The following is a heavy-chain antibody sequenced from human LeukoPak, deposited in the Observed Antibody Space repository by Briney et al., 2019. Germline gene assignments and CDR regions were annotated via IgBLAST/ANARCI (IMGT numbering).Heavy chain of an antibody. Sequence: GASVKVSCKASGYTFTGYYMHWVRQAPGQGLEWMGWINPNSGGTNYAQKFQGRVTMTGDTSISTAYMELSRLRSDDTAVYYCARDYEYSSSSDIDYWGQGTLVTVSS. D-gene: IGHD6-6*01. CDR1: GYTFTGYY. CDR2: INPNSGGT. CDR3: ARDYEYSSSSDIDY. J-gene: IGHJ4*02. V-gene: IGHV1-2*02.